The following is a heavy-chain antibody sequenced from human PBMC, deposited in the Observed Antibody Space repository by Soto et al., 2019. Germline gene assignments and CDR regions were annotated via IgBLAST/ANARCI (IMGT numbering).Heavy chain of an antibody. J-gene: IGHJ4*02. V-gene: IGHV3-74*01. CDR3: ARLVAGLLYYFDY. D-gene: IGHD6-19*01. CDR2: IGGSDGSST. CDR1: GFTFSSYA. Sequence: PGGSLRLSCAASGFTFSSYAMSWVRQAPGKGLEWVSSIGGSDGSSTSYADSVKGRFTISRDNAKNTLYLQMNSLRAEDTAVYYCARLVAGLLYYFDYWGQGTLVTVSS.